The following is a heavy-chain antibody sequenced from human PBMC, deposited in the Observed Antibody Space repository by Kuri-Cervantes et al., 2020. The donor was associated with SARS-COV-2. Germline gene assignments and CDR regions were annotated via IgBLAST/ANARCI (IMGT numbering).Heavy chain of an antibody. D-gene: IGHD3-3*01. Sequence: ETLSLTCAASGFTFSDYYMSWVRQAPGKGLEWVSAISGSGGSTYYADSVKGRFTISRDNSKNTLYLQMNSLRAEDTAVYYCAKDLYYDFWSGYYRNEDYYYYGMDVWGQGTTVTVSS. J-gene: IGHJ6*02. V-gene: IGHV3-23*01. CDR2: ISGSGGST. CDR1: GFTFSDYY. CDR3: AKDLYYDFWSGYYRNEDYYYYGMDV.